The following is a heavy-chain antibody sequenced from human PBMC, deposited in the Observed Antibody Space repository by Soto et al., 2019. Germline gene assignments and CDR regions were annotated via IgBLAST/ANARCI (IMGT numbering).Heavy chain of an antibody. CDR1: GYIFTGYY. V-gene: IGHV1-2*02. CDR3: ARSREAGSHSNFDY. D-gene: IGHD6-19*01. CDR2: INPNSGGT. Sequence: QVQLVQSGAEVKKPGASVKVSCKASGYIFTGYYIHWVRQAPGQGLEWMGWINPNSGGTYFAQKFQGRVTMTRDTSISTTYMELSRLRSDDTAVYYCARSREAGSHSNFDYWGQGTLVTVSS. J-gene: IGHJ4*02.